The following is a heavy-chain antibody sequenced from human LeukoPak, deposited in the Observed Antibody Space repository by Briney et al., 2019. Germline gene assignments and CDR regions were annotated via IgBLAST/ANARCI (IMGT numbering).Heavy chain of an antibody. Sequence: GGSLRLSCAASGFTFSSYWMNWARQAPGKGLEWVASINHNGNVNYYVDSVKGRFTISRDNAKNSLYLQMSNLRAEATAVYFCARGGGLGFWGQGATVTVS. J-gene: IGHJ6*02. CDR3: ARGGGLGF. V-gene: IGHV3-7*03. CDR1: GFTFSSYW. CDR2: INHNGNVN. D-gene: IGHD3-16*01.